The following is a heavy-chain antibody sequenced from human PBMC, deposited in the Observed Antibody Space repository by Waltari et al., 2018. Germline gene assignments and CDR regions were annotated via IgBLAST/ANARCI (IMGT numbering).Heavy chain of an antibody. V-gene: IGHV3-23*01. CDR2: ISGSGGST. CDR3: ARISSRGYWRAGFDY. J-gene: IGHJ4*02. Sequence: EVQLLASGGGLVQPGGSLRLSCAASGFTFSSYAMSWVRQAPGKGLEWVSVISGSGGSTNYADSVKGRFTISRDNSKNTLFMQMDSLRAEDTAVYYCARISSRGYWRAGFDYWGQGTLVTVSS. D-gene: IGHD3-22*01. CDR1: GFTFSSYA.